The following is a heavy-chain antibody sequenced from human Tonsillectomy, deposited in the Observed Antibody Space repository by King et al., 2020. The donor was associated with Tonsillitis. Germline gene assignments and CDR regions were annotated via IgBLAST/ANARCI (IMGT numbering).Heavy chain of an antibody. CDR2: ISWNSGSI. Sequence: VQLVVSGGGLVQPGRSLRLSCAASGFIFDDYAMHWVRQAPGKGLEWVSGISWNSGSIAYVDSVKGRFTISRDNAKNSLYLQMNSLRAEDTALYYCAKDIGPNIFGYLGGYGMDVWGQGTTVTVSS. CDR1: GFIFDDYA. D-gene: IGHD5-18*01. CDR3: AKDIGPNIFGYLGGYGMDV. V-gene: IGHV3-9*01. J-gene: IGHJ6*02.